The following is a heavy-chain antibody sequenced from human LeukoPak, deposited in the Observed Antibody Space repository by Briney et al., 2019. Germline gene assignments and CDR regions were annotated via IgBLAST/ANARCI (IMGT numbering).Heavy chain of an antibody. CDR3: ARNNGMDV. V-gene: IGHV3-7*03. CDR2: VNRDGSET. CDR1: GFALSSHW. Sequence: GGSLRLSCAASGFALSSHWLTWVRQVPGRGPEWVANVNRDGSETYYLDSVKGRFTISKDNAKNSLYLQMNSLRAEDTALYHCARNNGMDVWGQGTTVIVSS. J-gene: IGHJ6*02.